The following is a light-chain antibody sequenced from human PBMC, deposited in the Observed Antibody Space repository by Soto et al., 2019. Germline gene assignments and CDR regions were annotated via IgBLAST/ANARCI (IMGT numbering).Light chain of an antibody. J-gene: IGLJ2*01. V-gene: IGLV2-8*01. CDR2: DVN. CDR1: SSDVGGYNY. Sequence: QSALTQPPPASGSPGQSVAISCSGTSSDVGGYNYVSWYQQHPGKAPKLLIYDVNKRPSGVPDRFSGSKSGNTASLTVSGLEDEDEADYYCISYAGSNRPAFGGGTKLTVL. CDR3: ISYAGSNRPA.